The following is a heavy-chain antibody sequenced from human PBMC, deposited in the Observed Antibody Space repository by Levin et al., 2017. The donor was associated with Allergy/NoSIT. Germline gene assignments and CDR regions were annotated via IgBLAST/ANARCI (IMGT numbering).Heavy chain of an antibody. CDR3: ARIMVRGVIIGAFDI. Sequence: GESLKISCAASGFTFSSYGMHWVRQAPGKGLEWVAVISYDGSNKYYADSVKGRFTISRDNSKNTLYLQMNSLRAEDTAVYYCARIMVRGVIIGAFDIWGQGTMVTVSS. CDR2: ISYDGSNK. V-gene: IGHV3-30*03. D-gene: IGHD3-10*01. J-gene: IGHJ3*02. CDR1: GFTFSSYG.